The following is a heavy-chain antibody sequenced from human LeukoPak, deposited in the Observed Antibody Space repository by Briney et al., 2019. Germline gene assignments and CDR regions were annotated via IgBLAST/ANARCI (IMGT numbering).Heavy chain of an antibody. CDR1: GFTFSSYW. CDR3: ARGAYGYYYMDV. D-gene: IGHD4-17*01. J-gene: IGHJ6*03. Sequence: GGSLRLSCAASGFTFSSYWMHWVRQAPGKGLVWVSRIKSDGSNYYADSVKGRFTISRDNAKNTLYLEMNSLRAEDTAMYYCARGAYGYYYMDVWGRGTTVTVSS. V-gene: IGHV3-74*01. CDR2: IKSDGSN.